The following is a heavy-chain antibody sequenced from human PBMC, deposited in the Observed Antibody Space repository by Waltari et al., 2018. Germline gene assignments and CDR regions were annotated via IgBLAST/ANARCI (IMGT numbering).Heavy chain of an antibody. V-gene: IGHV3-23*01. CDR1: GFTFSNYD. CDR3: AKVSWTADYCSSATCNFHY. D-gene: IGHD2-2*01. Sequence: EVHLLESGGGLVQPGGSLRLSCAASGFTFSNYDLSWVRQAPGKGLGWGSGVTCSGGTSYADSVKGRFTISGDNSRNTLYLQLNRLRAEDTAVYYCAKVSWTADYCSSATCNFHYWGQGTLVTVSS. J-gene: IGHJ4*02. CDR2: VTCSGGT.